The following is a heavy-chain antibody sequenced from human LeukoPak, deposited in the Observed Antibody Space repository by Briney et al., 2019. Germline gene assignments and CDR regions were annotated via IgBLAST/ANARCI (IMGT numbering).Heavy chain of an antibody. Sequence: PGGSLRLSCAASGFTFSDYYMSWIRQAPGKGLEWVAVISYDGSNKYYADSVKGRFAISRDNSKNTVYLQMNSLRVEDTAVYYCARANTPFADYWGQGTLVTVSS. CDR1: GFTFSDYY. J-gene: IGHJ4*02. CDR3: ARANTPFADY. V-gene: IGHV3-30*09. CDR2: ISYDGSNK. D-gene: IGHD2-2*02.